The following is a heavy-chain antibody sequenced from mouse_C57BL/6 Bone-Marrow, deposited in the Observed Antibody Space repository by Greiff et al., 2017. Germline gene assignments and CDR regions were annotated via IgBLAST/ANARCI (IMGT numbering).Heavy chain of an antibody. V-gene: IGHV1-50*01. CDR2: IDPSDSYT. D-gene: IGHD1-1*02. CDR1: GYTFTSYW. J-gene: IGHJ3*01. CDR3: AFIWSFAY. Sequence: VQLQQPGAELVKPGASVKLSCKASGYTFTSYWMQWVKQRPGQGLEWIGEIDPSDSYTNYHQKFKGKSTFTVDTSSSTAYMQLSSLTSEDSAVYYCAFIWSFAYWGQGTLVTVSA.